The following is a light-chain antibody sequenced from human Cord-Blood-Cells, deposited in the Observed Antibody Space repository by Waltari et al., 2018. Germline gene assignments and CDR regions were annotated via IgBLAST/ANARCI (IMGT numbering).Light chain of an antibody. V-gene: IGLV2-14*01. CDR2: DVS. CDR3: SSYTSSSTLYV. Sequence: QSALTQPASVSGSPGQSITISCTGTSRDVGGYNYVSWYQQHPGKAPKLMIYDVSNRPSGVSNRFSGSKSGNTASLTISGLQAEDEADYYCSSYTSSSTLYVFGTGTKVTGL. J-gene: IGLJ1*01. CDR1: SRDVGGYNY.